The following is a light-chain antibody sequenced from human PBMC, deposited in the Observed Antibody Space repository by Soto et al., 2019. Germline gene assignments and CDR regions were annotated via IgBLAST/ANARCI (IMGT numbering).Light chain of an antibody. Sequence: QSVLTQPPSVSGAPGQRVTISCTGSSSNIGAGYDVHWYQQLPGTAPKLLIHSNNQRPAGVPERFSGSKSGTSASLAISGLRSEDEAEYFCASWDGSLNGRFVFGSGTKLTVL. V-gene: IGLV1-40*01. CDR1: SSNIGAGYD. CDR2: SNN. CDR3: ASWDGSLNGRFV. J-gene: IGLJ1*01.